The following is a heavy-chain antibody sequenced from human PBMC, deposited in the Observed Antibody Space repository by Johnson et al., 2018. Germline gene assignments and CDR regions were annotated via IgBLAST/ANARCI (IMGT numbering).Heavy chain of an antibody. CDR1: GGTFSSYA. V-gene: IGHV1-69*01. CDR3: AGTYYYDSSGYPAYFQH. CDR2: IIPIFGTA. Sequence: LVQSGAEVKKPGSSVKVSCKASGGTFSSYAISWVRQAPGQGLEWMGGIIPIFGTANYAQKFQGRVTITAGESTSTAYLELSSLRSEDTAVYYCAGTYYYDSSGYPAYFQHWGQGTLVTVSS. D-gene: IGHD3-22*01. J-gene: IGHJ1*01.